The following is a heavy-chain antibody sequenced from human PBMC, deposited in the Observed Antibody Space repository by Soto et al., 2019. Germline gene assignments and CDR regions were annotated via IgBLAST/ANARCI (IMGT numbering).Heavy chain of an antibody. J-gene: IGHJ4*02. V-gene: IGHV3-23*01. D-gene: IGHD2-21*01. CDR2: SSGTGGST. CDR3: AKSGAGVVVPATAFDS. Sequence: EVQLLESGGGLVQPGGSLRLSCAASGFTFDNYAITWVRQAPGKGLEWVAASSGTGGSTYHADSVKGRFTISRDNPKNMLYLEMNSLRAEDTAVYYCAKSGAGVVVPATAFDSWRQGTLVTVPS. CDR1: GFTFDNYA.